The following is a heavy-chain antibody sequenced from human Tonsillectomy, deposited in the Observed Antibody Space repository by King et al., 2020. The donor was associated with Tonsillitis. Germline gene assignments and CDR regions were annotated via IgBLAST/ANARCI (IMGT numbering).Heavy chain of an antibody. CDR2: IYYSGST. Sequence: VQLQESGPGLVKPSETLSLTCTVSGGSISSSSYYWGWIRQPPGKGLEWIGSIYYSGSTYYNPSLKSRVTISVDTSKNQFSLKLCSVTAADTAVYYCARGGITMVRGVIPFFDYWGQGTLVTVSS. J-gene: IGHJ4*02. CDR1: GGSISSSSYY. CDR3: ARGGITMVRGVIPFFDY. V-gene: IGHV4-39*01. D-gene: IGHD3-10*01.